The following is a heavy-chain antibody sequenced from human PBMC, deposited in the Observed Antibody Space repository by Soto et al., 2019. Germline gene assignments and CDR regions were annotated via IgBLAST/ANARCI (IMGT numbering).Heavy chain of an antibody. Sequence: SVKVSCKASGGSFSTFTINWVRQAPGHGLEWMGGIIPMFGVTNYAQTFQGRVTITADESTGTAYMQVSSLRSEDTAVYYCARDYCTSTNCYKNFGMDVWVQGTTVTVSS. CDR3: ARDYCTSTNCYKNFGMDV. J-gene: IGHJ6*02. V-gene: IGHV1-69*13. CDR1: GGSFSTFT. D-gene: IGHD2-2*02. CDR2: IIPMFGVT.